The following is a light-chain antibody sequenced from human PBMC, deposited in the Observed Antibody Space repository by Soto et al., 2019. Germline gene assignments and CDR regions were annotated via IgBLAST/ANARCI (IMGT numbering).Light chain of an antibody. V-gene: IGKV3-20*01. CDR1: QSVRSSH. CDR2: GAS. J-gene: IGKJ4*01. Sequence: EIVLTQSPGTLSLSTGERATLSCRASQSVRSSHLAWYQQMPGQAPRLLIYGASNRATGIPDRFSGSGSGTDFTLTISRLEPEDFAVYYCQQYSSSPLTFGGGTKVEIK. CDR3: QQYSSSPLT.